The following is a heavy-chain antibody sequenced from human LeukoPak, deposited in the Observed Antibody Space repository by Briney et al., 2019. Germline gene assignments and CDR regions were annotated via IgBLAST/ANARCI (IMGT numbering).Heavy chain of an antibody. CDR1: GFTFSGSA. J-gene: IGHJ4*02. CDR2: ISGSGGTI. CDR3: ARIRSGGYFDY. V-gene: IGHV3-48*02. D-gene: IGHD2-15*01. Sequence: GGSLRLSCAASGFTFSGSAVHWVRQASGKGLEWVSYISGSGGTIYYADSVKGRFAISRDNAKKSLYLQMNSLRDGDTAVYHCARIRSGGYFDYWGQGALVTVSS.